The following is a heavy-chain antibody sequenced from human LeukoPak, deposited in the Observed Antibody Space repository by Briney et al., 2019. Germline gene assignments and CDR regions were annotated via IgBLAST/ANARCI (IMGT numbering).Heavy chain of an antibody. J-gene: IGHJ6*03. CDR3: ARDRRPNYYYMDV. CDR2: IYSGGST. Sequence: GGSLRLSCAASGFTVSSNYMSWVRQAPGKGLEWVSVIYSGGSTYYADSVKGRFTISRDNSKNTLYLQMNSLRAEDTAVYYCARDRRPNYYYMDVWGKGTTVAVSS. CDR1: GFTVSSNY. V-gene: IGHV3-53*01.